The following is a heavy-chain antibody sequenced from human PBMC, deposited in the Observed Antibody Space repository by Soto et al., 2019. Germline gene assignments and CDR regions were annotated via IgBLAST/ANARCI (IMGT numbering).Heavy chain of an antibody. Sequence: QITLNESGPTQVKPRQTLTLTCTFSGFSLTTSGVGVGWIRQSPGKAPEWPALIYWDDDKRYSPSLKSRLTIPKDTAKNQVVLTMADLDPADTATYYCAHRVLRTVFGLVTTTAIYFDFWGQGTPVAVSS. CDR3: AHRVLRTVFGLVTTTAIYFDF. J-gene: IGHJ4*02. CDR1: GFSLTTSGVG. V-gene: IGHV2-5*02. CDR2: IYWDDDK. D-gene: IGHD3-3*01.